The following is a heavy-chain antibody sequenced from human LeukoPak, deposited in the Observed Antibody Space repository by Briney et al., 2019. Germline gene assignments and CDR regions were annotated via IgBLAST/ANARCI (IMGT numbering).Heavy chain of an antibody. V-gene: IGHV4-59*12. J-gene: IGHJ6*02. CDR1: GGSISSYY. CDR3: ASLAAGYGMDV. D-gene: IGHD6-13*01. Sequence: PSETLSLTCTVSGGSISSYYWSWIRQPPGKELEWIGYIYYSGSTNYNPSLKSRVTISVDTSKNQFSLKLSSVTAADTAVYYCASLAAGYGMDVWGQGTTVTVSS. CDR2: IYYSGST.